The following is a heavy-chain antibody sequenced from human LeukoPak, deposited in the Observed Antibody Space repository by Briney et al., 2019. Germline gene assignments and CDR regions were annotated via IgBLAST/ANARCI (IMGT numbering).Heavy chain of an antibody. D-gene: IGHD1-26*01. J-gene: IGHJ4*02. CDR1: GFTFSTYW. Sequence: GGSLRLSCAASGFTFSTYWMLWVRQAPGKGLVWVSRINNDGSGTTYSESVKGRFTISRDNAKSTLYLQMNSLRAEDTGVYYCARDRDGPGATVDYWGQGTLVTVSS. V-gene: IGHV3-74*01. CDR2: INNDGSGT. CDR3: ARDRDGPGATVDY.